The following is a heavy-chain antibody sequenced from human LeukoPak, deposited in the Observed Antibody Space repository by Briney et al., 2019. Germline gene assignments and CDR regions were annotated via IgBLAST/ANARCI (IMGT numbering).Heavy chain of an antibody. Sequence: SETLSLTCTVSGGSISSYYWSWIRQPPGKGLEWIGYIYYSGSTNYNPSLKSRVTISVDTSKNQFSLKLSSVTAADTAVYYCARDQIVVPAAMSLYYYYGMDVWGQGTTVTVSS. CDR3: ARDQIVVPAAMSLYYYYGMDV. V-gene: IGHV4-59*01. D-gene: IGHD2-2*01. CDR1: GGSISSYY. CDR2: IYYSGST. J-gene: IGHJ6*02.